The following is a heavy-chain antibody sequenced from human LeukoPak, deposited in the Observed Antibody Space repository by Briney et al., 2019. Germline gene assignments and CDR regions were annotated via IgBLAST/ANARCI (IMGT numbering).Heavy chain of an antibody. CDR2: IYYSGST. Sequence: SETLSLTCTVSGGSISSYYWSWIRQPPGKGLEWIGYIYYSGSTNYNPSLKSRVTISVDRSKNQFSLKLSSVTTADTAVYYCAREVAAAGTVDYWGQGTLVTVSS. D-gene: IGHD6-13*01. J-gene: IGHJ4*02. V-gene: IGHV4-59*12. CDR1: GGSISSYY. CDR3: AREVAAAGTVDY.